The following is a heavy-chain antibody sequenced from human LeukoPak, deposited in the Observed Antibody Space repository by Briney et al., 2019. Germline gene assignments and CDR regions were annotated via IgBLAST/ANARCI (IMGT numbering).Heavy chain of an antibody. CDR3: ARVTLDNTPPYFSYMDV. V-gene: IGHV1-69*05. Sequence: EASVKVSCKASGGTFNSYSISWVRQAPGQGLEWMGGIIPVFGTPNYAQKFQGRVTITTDESTSTVYMEVSSPRSVDTAVYYCARVTLDNTPPYFSYMDVWGKGTTVTVSS. J-gene: IGHJ6*03. D-gene: IGHD2-15*01. CDR1: GGTFNSYS. CDR2: IIPVFGTP.